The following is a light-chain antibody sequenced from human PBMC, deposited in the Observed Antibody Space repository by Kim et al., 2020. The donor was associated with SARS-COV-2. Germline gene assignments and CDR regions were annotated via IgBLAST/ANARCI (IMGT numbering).Light chain of an antibody. CDR1: SLRSYD. CDR2: SKN. Sequence: VALGQTVRITCQGGSLRSYDATWYQQKPGQAPILVIYSKNNRPSRIPGRFACPSSGNPASLTITGTQAGDEADYYCNSRDSNDNVVFGGGTQLTVL. J-gene: IGLJ2*01. CDR3: NSRDSNDNVV. V-gene: IGLV3-19*01.